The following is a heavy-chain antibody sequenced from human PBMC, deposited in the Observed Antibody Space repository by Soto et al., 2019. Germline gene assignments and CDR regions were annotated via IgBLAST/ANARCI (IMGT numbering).Heavy chain of an antibody. CDR1: GYTFTSFH. Sequence: ASVKVSCKASGYTFTSFHINWVRQATGQGLEWMGWMNPNSGNTGYAQKFQGRVTMTRNTSIYTAYMELSSLRSEDTAVYYCARGWANYDLWSADYTRAMDVWGQGTTVTVSS. CDR2: MNPNSGNT. D-gene: IGHD3-3*01. V-gene: IGHV1-8*01. J-gene: IGHJ6*02. CDR3: ARGWANYDLWSADYTRAMDV.